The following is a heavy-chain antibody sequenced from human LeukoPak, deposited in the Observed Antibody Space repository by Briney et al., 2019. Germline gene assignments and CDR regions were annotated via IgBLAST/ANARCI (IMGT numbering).Heavy chain of an antibody. CDR3: AKDKILYSYGDNWFDP. J-gene: IGHJ5*02. CDR2: IRYDGSNK. Sequence: GGSLRLSCAASGFTFSSYGMHWVRQAPGKGLEWVAFIRYDGSNKYYADSVKGRFTISRDNSKNTLYLQMNSLRAEDTAVYYCAKDKILYSYGDNWFDPWGQGTLVTVSS. V-gene: IGHV3-30*02. D-gene: IGHD5-18*01. CDR1: GFTFSSYG.